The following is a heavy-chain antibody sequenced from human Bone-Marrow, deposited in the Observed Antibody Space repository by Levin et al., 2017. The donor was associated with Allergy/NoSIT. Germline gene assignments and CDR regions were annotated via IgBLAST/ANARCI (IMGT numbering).Heavy chain of an antibody. J-gene: IGHJ3*02. V-gene: IGHV3-48*01. CDR3: ARVLGGSYWGEGDAFDI. Sequence: GGSLRLSCAASGFTFSSYSMNWVRQAPGKGLEWVSYISSSSSTIYYADSVKGRFTISRDNAKNSLYLQMNSLRAEDTAVYYCARVLGGSYWGEGDAFDIWGQGTMVTVSS. D-gene: IGHD1-26*01. CDR1: GFTFSSYS. CDR2: ISSSSSTI.